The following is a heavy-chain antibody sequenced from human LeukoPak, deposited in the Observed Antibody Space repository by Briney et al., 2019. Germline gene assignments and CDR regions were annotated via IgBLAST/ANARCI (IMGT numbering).Heavy chain of an antibody. V-gene: IGHV3-7*01. Sequence: PGGSLRLSCAASGFTFSSYWMSWVRQAPGKGLEWVANIKQDGSEKYYVDSVKGRFTISRDNAKISLYLQMNRLRAEDTAVYYCARDGLHYDILTGYYRMPPDYWGQGTLVTVSS. CDR3: ARDGLHYDILTGYYRMPPDY. CDR1: GFTFSSYW. D-gene: IGHD3-9*01. CDR2: IKQDGSEK. J-gene: IGHJ4*02.